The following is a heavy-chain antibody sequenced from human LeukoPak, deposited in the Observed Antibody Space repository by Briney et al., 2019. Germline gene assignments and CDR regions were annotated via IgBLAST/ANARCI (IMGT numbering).Heavy chain of an antibody. Sequence: PSETLSLTCAVYGGSFSGYYWSWIRQPPGKGLEWIGEINHSGSTNYNPSLKSRVTISVDTSKNQFSLKLSSVTAADTAVYYCARQRNYYDSSGYPDYWGQGTLVTVSS. D-gene: IGHD3-22*01. CDR1: GGSFSGYY. CDR2: INHSGST. J-gene: IGHJ4*02. CDR3: ARQRNYYDSSGYPDY. V-gene: IGHV4-34*01.